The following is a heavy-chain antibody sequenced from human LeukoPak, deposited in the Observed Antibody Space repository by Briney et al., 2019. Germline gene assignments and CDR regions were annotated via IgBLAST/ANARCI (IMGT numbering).Heavy chain of an antibody. CDR2: ISAYNGNT. V-gene: IGHV1-18*01. CDR3: ARWAAACTNWFDP. CDR1: GYTFTSYG. Sequence: ASVKFSCKASGYTFTSYGISWVRQAPGQGLEWMGWISAYNGNTNYAQKLQGRVTMTTDTSTSTAYVELRSLRSDDTAVYYCARWAAACTNWFDPWGQGSLVTVSS. J-gene: IGHJ5*02. D-gene: IGHD6-13*01.